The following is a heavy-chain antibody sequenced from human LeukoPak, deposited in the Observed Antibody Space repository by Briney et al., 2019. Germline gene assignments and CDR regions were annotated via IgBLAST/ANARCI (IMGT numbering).Heavy chain of an antibody. J-gene: IGHJ4*02. CDR2: INQDGSHQ. V-gene: IGHV3-7*04. Sequence: GGSLRLSCAASGFTFNSYWLSWVRQAPGKGLEWVAYINQDGSHQNYVDSVKGRFTISRDNAKNSLYVQMNSLSAEDTAVYYCAREGYGTGSHDYWGQGTLVTVSS. CDR1: GFTFNSYW. D-gene: IGHD3-10*01. CDR3: AREGYGTGSHDY.